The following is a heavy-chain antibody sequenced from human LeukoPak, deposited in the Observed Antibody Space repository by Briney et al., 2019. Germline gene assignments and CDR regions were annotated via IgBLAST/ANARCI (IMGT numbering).Heavy chain of an antibody. D-gene: IGHD3-22*01. CDR1: GGSISSGDYY. V-gene: IGHV4-30-4*01. CDR3: ARVRIYYYDSSGTWTGLPVGMDV. CDR2: IYYSGST. J-gene: IGHJ6*02. Sequence: TLSLTCTVSGGSISSGDYYWSWVRQPPGRGLEWIGYIYYSGSTYYNPSLKSRVTISVDTSKNQFSLKLSSVTAADTAVYYCARVRIYYYDSSGTWTGLPVGMDVWGQGTTVTVSS.